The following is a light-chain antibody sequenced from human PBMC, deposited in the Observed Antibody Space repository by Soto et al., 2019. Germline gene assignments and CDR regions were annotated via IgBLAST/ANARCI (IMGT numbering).Light chain of an antibody. CDR1: PSVSNS. CDR3: QRYNNWPLT. Sequence: ESVLTQSPATLSLSPGERATLSCRASPSVSNSLAWYQHKPGQAPRLLIYDAFNRATGVPTRFSGSGSGTDFTLTISSLEPEDFAVYYCQRYNNWPLTFGGGTKVDIK. V-gene: IGKV3-11*01. J-gene: IGKJ4*01. CDR2: DAF.